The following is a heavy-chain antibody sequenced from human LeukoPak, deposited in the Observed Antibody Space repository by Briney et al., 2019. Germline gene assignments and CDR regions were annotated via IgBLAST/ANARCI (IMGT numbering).Heavy chain of an antibody. V-gene: IGHV1-69*13. Sequence: SVKVSCKASGGTFSSYAISWVRQAPGQGLEWMGGIIPIFGTANYVQKFQGRVTITADESTSTAYMELSSLRSEDTAVYYCARVEALYGDYVTAFDIWGQGTMVTVSS. CDR1: GGTFSSYA. J-gene: IGHJ3*02. CDR2: IIPIFGTA. CDR3: ARVEALYGDYVTAFDI. D-gene: IGHD4-17*01.